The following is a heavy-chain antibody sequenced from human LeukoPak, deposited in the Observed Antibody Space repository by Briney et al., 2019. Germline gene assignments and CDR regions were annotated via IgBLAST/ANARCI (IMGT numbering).Heavy chain of an antibody. V-gene: IGHV4-59*11. CDR3: AKEGNDYGANSIDY. CDR2: MFFTGDT. J-gene: IGHJ4*02. CDR1: GGSISSHY. Sequence: PSEILSLTCTVSGGSISSHYWAWLRQPPGKGLEWIGWMFFTGDTNYNPSLKSRVTISVDHSKNQFSLKLTSVTAADTAVYYCAKEGNDYGANSIDYWGQGTLVTVSS. D-gene: IGHD4-23*01.